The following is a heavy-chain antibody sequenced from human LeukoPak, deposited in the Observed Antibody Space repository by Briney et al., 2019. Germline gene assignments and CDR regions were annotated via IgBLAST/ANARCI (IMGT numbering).Heavy chain of an antibody. D-gene: IGHD2-15*01. Sequence: SETLSLTCTVSGYSISSGYYWGWIRQPPGKGLEWIGSIYHSGSTYYNPSLKSRVTISVDTSKNQFSLQLSSLTAPDTAVYYCATSPNCSGGSCSPPPREWTWSDPGGKGPRVPVSS. CDR1: GYSISSGYY. J-gene: IGHJ5*02. V-gene: IGHV4-38-2*02. CDR3: ATSPNCSGGSCSPPPREWTWSDP. CDR2: IYHSGST.